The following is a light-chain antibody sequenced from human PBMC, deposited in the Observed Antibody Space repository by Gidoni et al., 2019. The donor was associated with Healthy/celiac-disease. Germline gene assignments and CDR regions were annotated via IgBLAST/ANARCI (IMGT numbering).Light chain of an antibody. J-gene: IGKJ4*01. V-gene: IGKV1-39*01. CDR3: QQGYSTPPT. CDR1: QSISSY. Sequence: DIQMTQSPSSLSASVGDRVTITCRASQSISSYLNWYQQTPGKAPKLLIYAASSLQSGVPLRFSGSGSGTDFTLTISSLQPEDFATYYCQQGYSTPPTFGGGTKVEIK. CDR2: AAS.